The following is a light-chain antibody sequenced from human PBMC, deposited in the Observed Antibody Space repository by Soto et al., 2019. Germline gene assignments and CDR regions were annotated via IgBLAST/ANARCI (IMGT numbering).Light chain of an antibody. Sequence: DIQMTQSPSSLSASVGDRVTITCRASQDISVYLAWYQQKPGKVPKLLIYSASTLQSGVPSRFSGSGSGTDFTLTISSLQPEDVATYYCQQTYIAPATFGQGTKVGVK. V-gene: IGKV1-27*01. CDR2: SAS. CDR3: QQTYIAPAT. J-gene: IGKJ1*01. CDR1: QDISVY.